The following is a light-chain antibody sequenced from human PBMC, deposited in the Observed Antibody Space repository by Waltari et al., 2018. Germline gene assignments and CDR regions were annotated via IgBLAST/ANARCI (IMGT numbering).Light chain of an antibody. Sequence: QSALTQPASVSGSPGQSITISCTGTSNDVGSYNLVPWYQQHPGKAPKLMIYGVSKRPSGVSNRFSGSKSGNTASLTISGLQAEDEADYYCCSYAGSRTDVVFGGGTKLTV. J-gene: IGLJ2*01. CDR1: SNDVGSYNL. V-gene: IGLV2-23*02. CDR3: CSYAGSRTDVV. CDR2: GVS.